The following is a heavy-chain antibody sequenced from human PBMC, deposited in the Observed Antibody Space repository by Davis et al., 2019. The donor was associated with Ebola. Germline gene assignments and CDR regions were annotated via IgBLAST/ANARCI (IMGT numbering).Heavy chain of an antibody. CDR2: IWYDGSNK. CDR1: GFTFSSYG. J-gene: IGHJ4*02. V-gene: IGHV3-33*03. Sequence: GESLKISCAASGFTFSSYGMHWVRQAPGKGLEWVAVIWYDGSNKYYADSVKGRFTISSDHSKNMLSLEMNSLRAEDAAIYYCARRGAGGYWWGAFDYWGQGTRVTVSS. CDR3: ARRGAGGYWWGAFDY. D-gene: IGHD2-21*01.